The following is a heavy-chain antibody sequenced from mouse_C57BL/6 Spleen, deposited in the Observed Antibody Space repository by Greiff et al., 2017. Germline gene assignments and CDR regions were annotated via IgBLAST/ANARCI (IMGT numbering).Heavy chain of an antibody. Sequence: QVQLQQPGAELVKPGASVKLSCKASGYTFTSYWMQWVKQRPGQGLEWIGEIDPSDSYTNYNQKFKGKATLTVDTSSSTAYMQLSSLTSEDSAVYYCARWVITTVVAAGCRGQGTTLSVSS. D-gene: IGHD1-1*01. J-gene: IGHJ2*01. CDR1: GYTFTSYW. CDR2: IDPSDSYT. CDR3: ARWVITTVVAAGC. V-gene: IGHV1-50*01.